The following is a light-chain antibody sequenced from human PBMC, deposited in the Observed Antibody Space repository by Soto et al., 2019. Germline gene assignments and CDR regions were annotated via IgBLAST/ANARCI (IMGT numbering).Light chain of an antibody. J-gene: IGKJ1*01. CDR3: QQYNNYWT. Sequence: DIQMTQSPSTLSASVGDRVTITCRASQSISSWLAWYQQKPGNAPXXRIYDASSLESGVPSRFSGSGSATEFTLTISSLQPDDFATYYCQQYNNYWTFGQGTKVDIK. CDR2: DAS. CDR1: QSISSW. V-gene: IGKV1-5*01.